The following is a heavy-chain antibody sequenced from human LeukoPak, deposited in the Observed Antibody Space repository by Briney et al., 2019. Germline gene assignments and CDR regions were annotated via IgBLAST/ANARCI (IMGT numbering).Heavy chain of an antibody. J-gene: IGHJ4*02. CDR3: ARHEGIAVAGTASFDY. V-gene: IGHV4-59*08. Sequence: PSETLSLTCTVSGYSISTYYWSWIRQPPGKGLEWIGYIYHSGSTNYNPSLKSRVTISVDTSKNQFSLKLSSVTAADTAVYYCARHEGIAVAGTASFDYWGQGTLVTVSS. CDR1: GYSISTYY. D-gene: IGHD6-19*01. CDR2: IYHSGST.